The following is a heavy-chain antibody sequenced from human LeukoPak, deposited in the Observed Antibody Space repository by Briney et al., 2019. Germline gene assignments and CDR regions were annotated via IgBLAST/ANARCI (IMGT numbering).Heavy chain of an antibody. Sequence: SSQTLSLTCTVSGDSINSGGYYWSRIPQHPGKGLEWIGYIYYSGSTYYSPSLISRVIISVDTSKNQFSLKLSSVTAADTAVYYCARDKNGATPDYWGQGALVTVSS. J-gene: IGHJ4*02. CDR1: GDSINSGGYY. V-gene: IGHV4-31*03. D-gene: IGHD2-15*01. CDR2: IYYSGST. CDR3: ARDKNGATPDY.